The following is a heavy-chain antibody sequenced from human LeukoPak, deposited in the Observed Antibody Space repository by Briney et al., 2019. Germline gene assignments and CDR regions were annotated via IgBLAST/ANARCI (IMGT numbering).Heavy chain of an antibody. J-gene: IGHJ4*02. V-gene: IGHV1-69*04. D-gene: IGHD3-22*01. Sequence: GSSVKVSCKASGXTFSSXAIXXXRXXXXXXXXXMXRIIPILGIAXXAQKFQGRVTITXDKSTSTAYMELSSLRSEDTAVYYCARDAYYYDSSGYRWGQGTLVTVSS. CDR1: GXTFSSXA. CDR3: ARDAYYYDSSGYR. CDR2: IIPILGIA.